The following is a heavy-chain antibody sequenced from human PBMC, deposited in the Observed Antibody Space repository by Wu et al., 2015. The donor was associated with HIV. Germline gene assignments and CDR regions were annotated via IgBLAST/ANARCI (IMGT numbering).Heavy chain of an antibody. D-gene: IGHD6-13*01. CDR1: GYTFTGYY. V-gene: IGHV1-2*02. CDR2: INPNSGGT. CDR3: ARLADGYSSSWYPLLDY. Sequence: QVQLVQSGAEVKKPGASVKVSCKASGYTFTGYYMHWVRQAPGQGLEWMGWINPNSGGTNYAQKFQGRVTMTRDTSISTAYMELSRLRSDDTAVYYCARLADGYSSSWYPLLDYWGQGTLVTVSS. J-gene: IGHJ4*02.